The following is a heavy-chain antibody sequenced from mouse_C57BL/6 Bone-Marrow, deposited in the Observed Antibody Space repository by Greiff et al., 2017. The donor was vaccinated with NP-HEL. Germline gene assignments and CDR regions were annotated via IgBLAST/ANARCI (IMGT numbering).Heavy chain of an antibody. CDR2: IDPENGDT. D-gene: IGHD2-2*01. CDR3: TSTMVTTEGFAY. V-gene: IGHV14-4*01. CDR1: GFNITDDY. Sequence: VQLQQSGAELVRPGASVKLSCTASGFNITDDYMHWVKQRPEQGLEWIGWIDPENGDTEYASKFQGKATITADTSSNTAYLQLSSLTSEDTAVYYCTSTMVTTEGFAYWGQGTLVTVSA. J-gene: IGHJ3*01.